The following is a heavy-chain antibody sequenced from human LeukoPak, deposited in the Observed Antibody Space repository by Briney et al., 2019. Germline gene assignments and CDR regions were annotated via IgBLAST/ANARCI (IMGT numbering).Heavy chain of an antibody. J-gene: IGHJ5*02. D-gene: IGHD1-26*01. V-gene: IGHV4-30-4*08. Sequence: SETLSLTCTVSGGSISSGDYYWSWIRQPPGKGLEWIGYIYYSGSTYYNPSLKSRVTISVDTSKNQFSLKLSSVTAADTAVYYCAREVFLASYLIMYRWFDPWGQGTLVTVSS. CDR1: GGSISSGDYY. CDR3: AREVFLASYLIMYRWFDP. CDR2: IYYSGST.